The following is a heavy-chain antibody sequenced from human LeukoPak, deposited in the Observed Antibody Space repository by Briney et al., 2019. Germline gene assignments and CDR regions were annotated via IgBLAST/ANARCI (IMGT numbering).Heavy chain of an antibody. CDR3: ARYDCSGGSCYLAY. V-gene: IGHV1-8*01. CDR2: MNPNSGNT. Sequence: GASVKVSCEASGYTFTSYDINWVRQATGQGLEWMGWMNPNSGNTGYAQKFQGRVTMTRNTSISTAYMELSSLRSEDTAVYYCARYDCSGGSCYLAYWGQGTLVTVSS. CDR1: GYTFTSYD. D-gene: IGHD2-15*01. J-gene: IGHJ4*02.